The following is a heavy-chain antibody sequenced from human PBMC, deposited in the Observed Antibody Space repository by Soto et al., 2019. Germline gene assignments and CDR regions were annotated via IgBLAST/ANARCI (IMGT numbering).Heavy chain of an antibody. CDR1: GYTFTRSG. CDR2: ISTYNGDT. J-gene: IGHJ6*04. Sequence: ASVKVSCKASGYTFTRSGISWVRQAPGQGLEWMGWISTYNGDTNYAQTFQGRVTMTTDTSTSTVHMEVRSLRSDDTAVYYCARGGVPPYYSYGMDVGGKGTPVTVPS. CDR3: ARGGVPPYYSYGMDV. V-gene: IGHV1-18*01.